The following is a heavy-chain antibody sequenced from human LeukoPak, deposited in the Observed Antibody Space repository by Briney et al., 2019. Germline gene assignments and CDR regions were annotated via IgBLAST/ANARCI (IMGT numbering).Heavy chain of an antibody. CDR1: GFTFSDYY. Sequence: PGGSLRLSCAASGFTFSDYYMSWIRQAPGKGLEWVSYISSSGSTIYYADSVKGRFTISRDNAKNSLYLQMNSLRAEDTAVYYCAKNIVGPPRHFDYWGQGTLVTVSS. CDR2: ISSSGSTI. CDR3: AKNIVGPPRHFDY. D-gene: IGHD1-26*01. J-gene: IGHJ4*02. V-gene: IGHV3-11*01.